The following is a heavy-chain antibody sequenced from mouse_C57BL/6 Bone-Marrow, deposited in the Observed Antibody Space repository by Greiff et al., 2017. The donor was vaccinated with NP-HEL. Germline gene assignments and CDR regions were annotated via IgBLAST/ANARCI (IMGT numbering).Heavy chain of an antibody. CDR3: ARNTVVSRVGPTWCAY. Sequence: QVQLQQSGPELVKPGASVKISCKASGYAFSSSWMNWVKQRPGKGLEWIGRIYPGDGDTNYNGKFKGKATLTADKSSSTAYIQLSSLTSEDSAVYFCARNTVVSRVGPTWCAYWGQGTLVTVSA. V-gene: IGHV1-82*01. CDR2: IYPGDGDT. J-gene: IGHJ3*01. CDR1: GYAFSSSW. D-gene: IGHD1-1*01.